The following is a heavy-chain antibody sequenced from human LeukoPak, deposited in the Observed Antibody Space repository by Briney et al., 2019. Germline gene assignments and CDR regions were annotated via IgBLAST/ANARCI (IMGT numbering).Heavy chain of an antibody. Sequence: GGSLRLPCAASGFTLSSYGMNWVRQAPGKGLEWVAIISHDGINTYYANSVKGRFTISRDSSKNTLYLQMNSLRAEDTAMYYCAKVFSSSAWYGSDFMSFDYWGQGTLVTVSS. CDR1: GFTLSSYG. V-gene: IGHV3-30*18. J-gene: IGHJ4*02. CDR3: AKVFSSSAWYGSDFMSFDY. D-gene: IGHD6-19*01. CDR2: ISHDGINT.